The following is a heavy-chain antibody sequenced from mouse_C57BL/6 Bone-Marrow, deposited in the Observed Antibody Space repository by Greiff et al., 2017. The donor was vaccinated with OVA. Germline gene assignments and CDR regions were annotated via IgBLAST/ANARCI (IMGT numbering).Heavy chain of an antibody. Sequence: VQLQQSGPELVKPGASVKISCKASGYAFSSSWMNWVKQRPGKGLEWIGRIYPGDGDTNYNGKLKGKATLTADKSSSPASMQRSSLTSEDSAVYFCAREWGQLRLPDYWGQGTTLTVSS. V-gene: IGHV1-82*01. CDR3: AREWGQLRLPDY. J-gene: IGHJ2*01. CDR2: IYPGDGDT. CDR1: GYAFSSSW. D-gene: IGHD3-2*02.